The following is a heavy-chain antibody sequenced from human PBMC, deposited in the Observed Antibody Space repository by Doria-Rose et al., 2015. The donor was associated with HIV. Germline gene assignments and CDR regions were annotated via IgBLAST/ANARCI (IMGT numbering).Heavy chain of an antibody. V-gene: IGHV2-26*01. CDR3: ARIKSGRWYHKYYFDF. Sequence: TLKESGPVLVKPTETLTLTCTVSGVSLSSPGMGVSWIRQPPGKALEWLANIFSDDERSYKTSLKSRLTICKSTSKSKVFLTMTYMDPVDTATYYCARIKSGRWYHKYYFDFWGQGTLVIVSA. J-gene: IGHJ4*02. CDR1: GVSLSSPGMG. D-gene: IGHD6-13*01. CDR2: IFSDDER.